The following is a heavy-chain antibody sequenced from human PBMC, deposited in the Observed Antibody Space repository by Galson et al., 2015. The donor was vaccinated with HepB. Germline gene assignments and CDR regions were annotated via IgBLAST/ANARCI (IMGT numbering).Heavy chain of an antibody. CDR2: ISAYSGDT. CDR1: GYTFTSYG. Sequence: SVKVSCKASGYTFTSYGISWVRQAPGQGLEWMGWISAYSGDTHYAQKLQGRVTVTTDTSTSTAYMELRSLRSDDTAMYYCAKALGPVAGPDYWGQGTLVTVSS. CDR3: AKALGPVAGPDY. J-gene: IGHJ4*02. D-gene: IGHD6-19*01. V-gene: IGHV1-18*04.